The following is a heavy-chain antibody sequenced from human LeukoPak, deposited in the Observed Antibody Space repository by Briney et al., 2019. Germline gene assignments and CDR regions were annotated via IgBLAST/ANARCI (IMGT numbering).Heavy chain of an antibody. J-gene: IGHJ5*02. CDR1: GFTFSSYS. V-gene: IGHV3-21*01. Sequence: GGSLRLSCAASGFTFSSYSMNWVRQAPGKGLEWVSSISSSSSYIYYADSVKGRFTISRDNAKNSLYLQMNSLRAEDTAVYYCARWPRAARPGLSAWFDPWGQGTLVTVSS. CDR2: ISSSSSYI. D-gene: IGHD6-6*01. CDR3: ARWPRAARPGLSAWFDP.